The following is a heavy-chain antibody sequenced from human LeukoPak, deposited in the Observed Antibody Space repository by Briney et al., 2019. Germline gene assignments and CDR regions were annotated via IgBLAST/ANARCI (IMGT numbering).Heavy chain of an antibody. CDR2: IYADGSS. J-gene: IGHJ4*02. CDR1: GGSVGSENSY. Sequence: PSETLSLTCTVSGGSVGSENSYWNWIRQPAGKGLEWIGRIYADGSSTYNPSLKSRVTISVDTSKNQFSLKLSSVTAADTALYYCARGVEYSSSSGLGYWGQRTLVTVSS. V-gene: IGHV4-61*10. CDR3: ARGVEYSSSSGLGY. D-gene: IGHD6-6*01.